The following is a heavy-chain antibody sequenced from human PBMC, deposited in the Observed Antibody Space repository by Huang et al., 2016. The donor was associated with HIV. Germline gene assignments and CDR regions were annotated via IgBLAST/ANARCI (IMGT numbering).Heavy chain of an antibody. D-gene: IGHD6-13*01. CDR3: ASQHIGAAATWF. CDR1: GDFISSTNYY. CDR2: VYQGGST. V-gene: IGHV4-39*01. J-gene: IGHJ4*02. Sequence: QLQLQESGPGQVKPSETLSLTCSVSGDFISSTNYYWGWIRQSPGKGREWVGGVYQGGSTNSNPALKSRVTLSVDTSRNQFSLRLNSVTAADTAVYYCASQHIGAAATWFWGRGTQVAVSS.